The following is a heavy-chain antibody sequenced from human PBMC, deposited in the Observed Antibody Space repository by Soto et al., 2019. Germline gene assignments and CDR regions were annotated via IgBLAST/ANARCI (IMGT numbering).Heavy chain of an antibody. D-gene: IGHD3-10*01. CDR3: ARGPWFRFDY. V-gene: IGHV3-53*01. Sequence: GGSLRLSCAASGFTVSSNYMSWVRQAPGKGLEGVSVMYSGGSTYYADSVRGRFTISRDNSKNTLYLQMNSLRAEGTAVYFCARGPWFRFDYWGQGTVVTVSS. CDR1: GFTVSSNY. J-gene: IGHJ4*02. CDR2: MYSGGST.